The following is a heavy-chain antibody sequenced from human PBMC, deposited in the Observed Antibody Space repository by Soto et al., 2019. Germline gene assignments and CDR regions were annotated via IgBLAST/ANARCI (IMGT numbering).Heavy chain of an antibody. CDR1: GFTFSSYS. Sequence: GGSLRLSCATSGFTFSSYSMNWVRQAPGKGLEWVSSISSSSSYIYYADSVKGRFTISRDNAKNSLYLQMNSLRAEDTAVYYCARTYSGSYFGAFDIWGQGTMVTVSS. J-gene: IGHJ3*02. V-gene: IGHV3-21*01. CDR2: ISSSSSYI. CDR3: ARTYSGSYFGAFDI. D-gene: IGHD1-26*01.